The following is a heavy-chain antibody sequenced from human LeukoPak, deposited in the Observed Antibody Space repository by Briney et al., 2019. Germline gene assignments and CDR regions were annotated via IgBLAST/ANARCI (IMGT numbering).Heavy chain of an antibody. CDR3: ARGRRDSSGYYNVFYLDY. Sequence: ASVKVSCKASGYTFTSYDINWVRQATGQGLEWMGWMNPNSGNTGYAQKFQGRVTMTRNTSISTAYMELSSLRSEDTAVYYCARGRRDSSGYYNVFYLDYWGQGTLVTVSS. D-gene: IGHD3-22*01. CDR1: GYTFTSYD. V-gene: IGHV1-8*01. J-gene: IGHJ4*02. CDR2: MNPNSGNT.